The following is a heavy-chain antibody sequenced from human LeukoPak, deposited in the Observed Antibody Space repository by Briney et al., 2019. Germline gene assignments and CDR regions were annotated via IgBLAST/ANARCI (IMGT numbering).Heavy chain of an antibody. D-gene: IGHD4-17*01. CDR1: GGSISSYY. Sequence: PSETLSLTCTVSGGSISSYYWSWIRQPPGKGLEWIGYIYCSGSTNYNPSLKSRVTISVDTSKNQFSLKLSSVTAADTAVYYCARGHGDYSNWFDPWGQGTLVTVSS. V-gene: IGHV4-59*08. CDR3: ARGHGDYSNWFDP. J-gene: IGHJ5*02. CDR2: IYCSGST.